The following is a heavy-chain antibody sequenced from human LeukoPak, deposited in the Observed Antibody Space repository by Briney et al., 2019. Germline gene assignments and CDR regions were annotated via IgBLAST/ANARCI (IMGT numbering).Heavy chain of an antibody. V-gene: IGHV4-39*01. Sequence: SETLSLTCTVSGGSVSSGSYYWGWIRQPPGKGLEWIGSIYYSGSTYYNPSLKSRVTISVDTSKNQFSLKLSSVTAADTAVYYCARHHQGLYFDYWGQGTLVTVSS. CDR1: GGSVSSGSYY. CDR2: IYYSGST. J-gene: IGHJ4*02. D-gene: IGHD3/OR15-3a*01. CDR3: ARHHQGLYFDY.